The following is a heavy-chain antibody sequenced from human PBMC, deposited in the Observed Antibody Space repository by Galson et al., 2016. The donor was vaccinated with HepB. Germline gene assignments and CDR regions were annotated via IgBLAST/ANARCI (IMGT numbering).Heavy chain of an antibody. D-gene: IGHD3-22*01. CDR3: VRVTTQYFFDY. Sequence: SLRLSCAASGFTFSNFGMHWVRQAPGKGLEWLAVIWYDGSEKYYEDSVKGRFTISRDNSKNTLYLQMDSLRADDTAVYYCVRVTTQYFFDYWGQGTLVTVSS. V-gene: IGHV3-33*01. CDR2: IWYDGSEK. J-gene: IGHJ4*02. CDR1: GFTFSNFG.